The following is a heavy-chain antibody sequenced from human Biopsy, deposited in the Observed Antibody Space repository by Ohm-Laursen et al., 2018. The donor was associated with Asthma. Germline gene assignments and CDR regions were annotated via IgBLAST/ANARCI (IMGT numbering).Heavy chain of an antibody. Sequence: SLRLSCTASGFTFSSYPMNWVRQAPGKGLEWLSYINNSSSIIYYADSVKGRFTISRDNAKNSLFLQMNSLRDEDTAVYYCARSIYDFWSGYYGMDVWGQGTTVTVSS. CDR2: INNSSSII. CDR1: GFTFSSYP. V-gene: IGHV3-48*02. CDR3: ARSIYDFWSGYYGMDV. D-gene: IGHD3-3*01. J-gene: IGHJ6*02.